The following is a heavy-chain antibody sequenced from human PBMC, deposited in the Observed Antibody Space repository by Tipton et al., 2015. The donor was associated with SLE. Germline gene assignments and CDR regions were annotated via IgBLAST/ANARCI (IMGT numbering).Heavy chain of an antibody. V-gene: IGHV4-61*09. CDR2: IYTSGST. Sequence: TLSLTFTVSGGSISSGSYYWSLIRQPAGKGLEWCGHIYTSGSTNYNPSLKSRVTISVDTSKNQFSLKLSSVTAADTAVYYCARLSGSYYGFDYWGQGTLVTVSS. D-gene: IGHD1-26*01. CDR3: ARLSGSYYGFDY. J-gene: IGHJ4*02. CDR1: GGSISSGSYY.